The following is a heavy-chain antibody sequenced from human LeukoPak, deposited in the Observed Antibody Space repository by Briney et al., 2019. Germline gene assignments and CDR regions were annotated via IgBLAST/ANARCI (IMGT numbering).Heavy chain of an antibody. D-gene: IGHD3-22*01. J-gene: IGHJ1*01. V-gene: IGHV3-21*01. Sequence: GGSLRLSCAASGFSFSSSTMNWVRQAPGKGLEWVSSISPSSSYMYYADSVKGRFTISRDNTKNSLYLQMNSLRAEDTAVYYCATYSSLNRREFQYWGQGTLLTVSS. CDR3: ATYSSLNRREFQY. CDR1: GFSFSSST. CDR2: ISPSSSYM.